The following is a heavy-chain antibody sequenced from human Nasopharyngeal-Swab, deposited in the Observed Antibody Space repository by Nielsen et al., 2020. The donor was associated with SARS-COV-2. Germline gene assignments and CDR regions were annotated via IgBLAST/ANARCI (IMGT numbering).Heavy chain of an antibody. Sequence: WIRQPPGKGLEWIGYIYYSESTNYNPSLKSRVTISVDTSKNQFSLKLSSVTAADTAVYYCATAANYDILTGYYSYYYYMDVWGKGTTVTVSS. J-gene: IGHJ6*03. V-gene: IGHV4-59*01. D-gene: IGHD3-9*01. CDR2: IYYSEST. CDR3: ATAANYDILTGYYSYYYYMDV.